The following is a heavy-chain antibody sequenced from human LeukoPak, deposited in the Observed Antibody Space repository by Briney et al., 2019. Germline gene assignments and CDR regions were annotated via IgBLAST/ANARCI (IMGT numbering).Heavy chain of an antibody. CDR1: GYRFTTYW. D-gene: IGHD2-21*01. CDR2: IYPGDSDT. V-gene: IGHV5-51*01. CDR3: ASLRSYSDAFDL. J-gene: IGHJ3*01. Sequence: GESLKISCKSSGYRFTTYWIGWVRQKPGKGLEWMGIIYPGDSDTRYSPSFQGQVTMSVDKSISTAYLQWSSLKASDTAMYYCASLRSYSDAFDLWGQGTMVTVSS.